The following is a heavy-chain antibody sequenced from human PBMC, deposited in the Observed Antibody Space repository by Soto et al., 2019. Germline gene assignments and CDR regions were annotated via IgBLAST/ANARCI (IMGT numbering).Heavy chain of an antibody. D-gene: IGHD6-19*01. Sequence: SGGSLRLSCAASGFTFSSYTMDWVRQAPGKGLEWVSAISGSGGTTYYADSVKGRFTISRDNSKNTLYLQMNTLRAEDTAMYYCAKGTGYSSGWTRVDYWGQGTLVTVSS. CDR1: GFTFSSYT. CDR2: ISGSGGTT. J-gene: IGHJ4*02. CDR3: AKGTGYSSGWTRVDY. V-gene: IGHV3-23*01.